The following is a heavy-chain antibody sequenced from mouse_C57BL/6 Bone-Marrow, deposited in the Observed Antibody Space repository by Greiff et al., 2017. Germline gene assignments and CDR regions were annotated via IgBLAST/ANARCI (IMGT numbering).Heavy chain of an antibody. CDR1: GFTFSSYG. D-gene: IGHD2-4*01. J-gene: IGHJ1*03. V-gene: IGHV5-6*01. CDR3: ARQSITTKGYWYFDV. Sequence: EVHLVESGGDLVKPGGSLKLSCAASGFTFSSYGMSWVRQTPDKRLEWVATISSGGSYTYYPDSVKGRFTISRDNAKNTLYLQMSSLKSEDTAMYYCARQSITTKGYWYFDVWGTGTTVTVSS. CDR2: ISSGGSYT.